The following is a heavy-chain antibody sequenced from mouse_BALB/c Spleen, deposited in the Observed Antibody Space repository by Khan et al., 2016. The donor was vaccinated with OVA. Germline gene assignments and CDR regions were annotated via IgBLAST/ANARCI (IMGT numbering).Heavy chain of an antibody. J-gene: IGHJ3*01. V-gene: IGHV14-3*02. Sequence: VQLKESGAELVEPGASVNLSCTASGFNIKDTYMHWVKQRPEQGLDWIGRIDPANGNTKYDPKFQDKATLTADTSSNTAYLQLSSLTSEDTAVYYCATRYGNPFAYWGQGTLVSVSA. CDR2: IDPANGNT. CDR3: ATRYGNPFAY. D-gene: IGHD2-1*01. CDR1: GFNIKDTY.